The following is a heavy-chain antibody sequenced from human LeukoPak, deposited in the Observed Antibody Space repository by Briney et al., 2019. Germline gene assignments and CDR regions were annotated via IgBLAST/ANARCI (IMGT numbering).Heavy chain of an antibody. CDR1: GYTFTTYA. V-gene: IGHV1-8*01. CDR3: ARANYYGSGKKDLDY. Sequence: ASVKVSCKASGYTFTTYAINWVRQATGQGLEWMGWMNPNSGNTGYAQKFQGRVTMTRNTSMSTAYMELNSLRSEDTAVYYCARANYYGSGKKDLDYWGQGTLVTVSS. J-gene: IGHJ4*02. D-gene: IGHD3-10*01. CDR2: MNPNSGNT.